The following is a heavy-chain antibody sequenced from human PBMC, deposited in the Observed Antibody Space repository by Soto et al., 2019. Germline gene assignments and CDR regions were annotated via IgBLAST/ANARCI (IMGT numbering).Heavy chain of an antibody. V-gene: IGHV4-59*01. J-gene: IGHJ5*02. CDR2: IYHSGST. CDR1: GGSISSYY. CDR3: ARVAGSSSWYGSSYNWFDP. Sequence: SETMSLTCTVSGGSISSYYWSWLRPRPGKGLEWIGYIYHSGSTNYNPSLKRRVTISVDTSKNQVSLKLSSVTAADTALYYCARVAGSSSWYGSSYNWFDPWGQGTRVAVSS. D-gene: IGHD6-13*01.